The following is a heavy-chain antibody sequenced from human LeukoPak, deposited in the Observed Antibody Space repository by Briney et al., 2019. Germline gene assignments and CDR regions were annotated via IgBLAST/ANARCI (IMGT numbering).Heavy chain of an antibody. J-gene: IGHJ4*02. V-gene: IGHV4-39*07. CDR1: GGSTSSSDYY. Sequence: SETLSLTCTVSGGSTSSSDYYWGWIRQPPDEGLEWIASIRYSGNTYHNPSLKSRVTISVDTSKNQFSLKVNSVTAADTALYYCARAHTSSWYMDYWGQGTLVTVSS. CDR3: ARAHTSSWYMDY. D-gene: IGHD6-13*01. CDR2: IRYSGNT.